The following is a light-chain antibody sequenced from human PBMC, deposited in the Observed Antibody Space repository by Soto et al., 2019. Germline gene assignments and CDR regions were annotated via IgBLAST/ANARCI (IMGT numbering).Light chain of an antibody. J-gene: IGKJ5*01. CDR1: QGIRND. Sequence: IQMTQSPSSLSASVGDRVTITCRASQGIRNDLGWYQQKPGKAPKLLIYDASSLESGVPSRFSGSGSGTDFTLTISSLEPEDSAVYYCQQRNIWPPVTFGQGTRLEIK. V-gene: IGKV1-17*01. CDR3: QQRNIWPPVT. CDR2: DAS.